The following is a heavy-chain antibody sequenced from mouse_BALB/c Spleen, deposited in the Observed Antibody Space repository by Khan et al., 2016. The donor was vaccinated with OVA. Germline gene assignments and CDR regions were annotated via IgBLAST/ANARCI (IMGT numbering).Heavy chain of an antibody. D-gene: IGHD4-1*01. J-gene: IGHJ2*01. V-gene: IGHV3-2*02. CDR2: ISYSGTT. CDR1: GYSITSDCA. CDR3: AISSSWVLDY. Sequence: EVKLEESGPGLVKPSQSLSLTCTVTGYSITSDCAWNWIRQFPGNKLEWMGYISYSGTTSYNPSLKSRISVNRDTSKHQFFLELNYVTTEDSATYYFAISSSWVLDYWGQGTTLTVSS.